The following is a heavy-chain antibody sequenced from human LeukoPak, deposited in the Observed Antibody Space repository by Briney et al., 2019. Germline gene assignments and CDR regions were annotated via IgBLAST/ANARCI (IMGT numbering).Heavy chain of an antibody. Sequence: SETLSLTCTVSGGSISSSSYYWGWIRQPPGKGLEWIGSIYYSGSTYYNPSLKSRVTISVDTSKNKFSLKLSSVTAADTAVYYCARLGPAALDYWGQGTLVTVSS. CDR2: IYYSGST. V-gene: IGHV4-39*01. CDR1: GGSISSSSYY. CDR3: ARLGPAALDY. J-gene: IGHJ4*02. D-gene: IGHD2-2*01.